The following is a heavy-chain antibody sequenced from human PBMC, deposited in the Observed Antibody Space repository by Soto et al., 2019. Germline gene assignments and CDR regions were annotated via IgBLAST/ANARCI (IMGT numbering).Heavy chain of an antibody. V-gene: IGHV4-4*07. Sequence: QVQLQESGPGLVKPSETLSLTCTVSGGSISSYYWSWIRQPAGKGLEWIGRIYTSGSTNYNPSLKSRVSMSVDTSKNQFSLKLGSVTAADTAVYYCARVSVTSYYYYGMDVWGQGTTVTVSS. D-gene: IGHD4-4*01. CDR2: IYTSGST. CDR1: GGSISSYY. J-gene: IGHJ6*02. CDR3: ARVSVTSYYYYGMDV.